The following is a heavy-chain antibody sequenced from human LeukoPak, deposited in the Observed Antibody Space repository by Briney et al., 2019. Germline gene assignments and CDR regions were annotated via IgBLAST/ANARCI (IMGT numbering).Heavy chain of an antibody. J-gene: IGHJ4*02. Sequence: GGSLRLSCAASGFTFSSYSMNWVRQAPGKGLEWVSSISSSGSYIYYADSVKGRFTISRDNAKNSLYLQMNSLRAEDTAVYYCARWGAIVGAGDYWGQGTLVTVSS. V-gene: IGHV3-21*01. CDR3: ARWGAIVGAGDY. D-gene: IGHD1-26*01. CDR1: GFTFSSYS. CDR2: ISSSGSYI.